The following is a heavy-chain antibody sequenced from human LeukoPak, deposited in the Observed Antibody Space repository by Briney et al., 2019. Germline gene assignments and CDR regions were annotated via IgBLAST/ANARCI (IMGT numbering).Heavy chain of an antibody. J-gene: IGHJ6*03. Sequence: GSLRLSCAASGFTFSSYAMSWVRQAPGKGLEWVSAISGSGGSTYYADSVKGRFTISRDNSKNTLYLQMNSLRAEDTAVYYCAKDLRGSSTSFYYYYMDVWGKGTTVTVSS. CDR2: ISGSGGST. CDR3: AKDLRGSSTSFYYYYMDV. V-gene: IGHV3-23*01. CDR1: GFTFSSYA. D-gene: IGHD2-2*01.